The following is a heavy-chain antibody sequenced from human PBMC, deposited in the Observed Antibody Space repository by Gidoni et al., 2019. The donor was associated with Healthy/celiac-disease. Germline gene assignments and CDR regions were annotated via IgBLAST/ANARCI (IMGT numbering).Heavy chain of an antibody. CDR1: GFTFSRYA. V-gene: IGHV3-23*01. Sequence: EVQLLESGGGLVQPGGSLRLSCAASGFTFSRYAMSWVRQAPGKGLEWVSAISGSGGSTYYADSVKGRFTISRDNSKNTLYLQMNSLRAEDTAVYYCAKDASAYCGGDCYLHAEYFQHWGQGTLVTVSS. CDR3: AKDASAYCGGDCYLHAEYFQH. CDR2: ISGSGGST. D-gene: IGHD2-21*02. J-gene: IGHJ1*01.